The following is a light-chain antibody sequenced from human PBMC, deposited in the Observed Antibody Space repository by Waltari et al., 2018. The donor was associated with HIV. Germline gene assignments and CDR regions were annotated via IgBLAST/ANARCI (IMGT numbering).Light chain of an antibody. CDR3: SSYTSSSTLVV. CDR2: EVS. J-gene: IGLJ2*01. V-gene: IGLV2-14*01. CDR1: SSDVGGYNY. Sequence: QSALTQPASVSGSPGQSITISCTGTSSDVGGYNYVSWYQQHPGKAPKLMIYEVSNRPSGVSNRFSGSKSGNTASLTIPEDEADYYCSSYTSSSTLVVFGGGTKLTVL.